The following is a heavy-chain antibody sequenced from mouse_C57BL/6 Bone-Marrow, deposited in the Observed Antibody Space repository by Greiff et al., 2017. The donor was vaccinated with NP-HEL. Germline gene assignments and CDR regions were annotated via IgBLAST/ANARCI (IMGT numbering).Heavy chain of an antibody. V-gene: IGHV12-3*01. CDR1: GFPITSSYY. CDR3: AGDYDGYWYFDV. CDR2: ITHSGET. J-gene: IGHJ1*03. Sequence: VQLQESGPGLVKPSQSLFLTCSITGFPITSSYYWIWIRQSPGKPLEWMGYITHSGETFYNPSLQSPISITRETSKNQFFLQLNSVTTEDTAMYYCAGDYDGYWYFDVWGTGTTVTVSS. D-gene: IGHD2-3*01.